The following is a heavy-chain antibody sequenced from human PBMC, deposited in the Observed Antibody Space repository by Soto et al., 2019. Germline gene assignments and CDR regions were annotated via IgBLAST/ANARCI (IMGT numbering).Heavy chain of an antibody. CDR2: IIPAFGPA. CDR1: GGTFSSFD. D-gene: IGHD2-15*01. CDR3: ARSGPYCNGGSCYFQY. V-gene: IGHV1-69*01. Sequence: QVQLVQSGAEVKKPGSSVKVSCKVSGGTFSSFDISWLRQAPGQRLEWMGGIIPAFGPANYAPTFQGTVSITADDSATTVYMELSSLRSDDTGVYYCARSGPYCNGGSCYFQYWGQGTLVTVSS. J-gene: IGHJ1*01.